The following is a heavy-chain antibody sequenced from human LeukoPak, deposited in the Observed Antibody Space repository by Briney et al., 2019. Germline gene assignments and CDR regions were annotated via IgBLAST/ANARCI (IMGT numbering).Heavy chain of an antibody. CDR1: GFTFSDFA. D-gene: IGHD3-22*01. CDR2: ISSYGGST. Sequence: GGSLRLSCAASGFTFSDFAMHWVRQAPGKGLEYVSAISSYGGSTYYANSVKGRFTISRDNSKNSLYLQMNSLRAEDTALYYCARDSPYYYDSSGYYTPFDYWGQGTLVTVSS. CDR3: ARDSPYYYDSSGYYTPFDY. J-gene: IGHJ4*02. V-gene: IGHV3-64*01.